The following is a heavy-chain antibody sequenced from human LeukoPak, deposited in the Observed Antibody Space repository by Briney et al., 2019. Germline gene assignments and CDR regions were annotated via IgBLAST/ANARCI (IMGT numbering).Heavy chain of an antibody. CDR1: GFTFSSYS. Sequence: GGSLRLSCAASGFTFSSYSMNWVRQAPGKGLERVSYISSSGRSILYADSVKGRFTVSRDNAKNSLYLQMNNLRVEDTAVYYCAREIPSGSYAPDYWGQGTLVTVSS. CDR3: AREIPSGSYAPDY. D-gene: IGHD3-10*01. V-gene: IGHV3-21*05. CDR2: ISSSGRSI. J-gene: IGHJ4*02.